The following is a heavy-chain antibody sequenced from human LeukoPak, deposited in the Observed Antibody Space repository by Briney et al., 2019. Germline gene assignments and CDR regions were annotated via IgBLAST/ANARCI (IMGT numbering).Heavy chain of an antibody. Sequence: GGSLRLSCAASGFTFSSYEMNWVRQAPGKGLEWVSYISSSGSTIYYADSVKGRFTISRDNAKNSLYLQMNSLRDEDTAVYYCARAGYGGNSRNFDYWGQGTLVTVSS. CDR3: ARAGYGGNSRNFDY. V-gene: IGHV3-48*03. CDR2: ISSSGSTI. J-gene: IGHJ4*02. D-gene: IGHD4-23*01. CDR1: GFTFSSYE.